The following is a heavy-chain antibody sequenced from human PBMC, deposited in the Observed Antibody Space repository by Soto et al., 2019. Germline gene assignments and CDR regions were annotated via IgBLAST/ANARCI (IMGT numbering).Heavy chain of an antibody. CDR2: ISYDGSNK. D-gene: IGHD3-22*01. J-gene: IGHJ3*02. V-gene: IGHV3-30-3*01. Sequence: PGGSLRLSCAASGFTFSSYAMHWVRQAPGKGLEWVAVISYDGSNKYYADSVKGRFTISRDNSKNTLYLQMNSLSAEDTAVYYCARETYYYDSSGPSAFDIWGQGTMVTVSS. CDR3: ARETYYYDSSGPSAFDI. CDR1: GFTFSSYA.